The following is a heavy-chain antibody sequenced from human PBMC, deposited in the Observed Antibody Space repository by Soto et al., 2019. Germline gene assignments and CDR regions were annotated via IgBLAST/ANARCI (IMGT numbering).Heavy chain of an antibody. CDR1: GYTFTGYY. J-gene: IGHJ6*02. CDR3: ARGIVVVVAATQGGMDV. D-gene: IGHD2-15*01. V-gene: IGHV1-2*02. Sequence: ASVKVSCKASGYTFTGYYTHWVRQAPGQGLEWMGWINPNSGGTNYAQKFQGRVTMTRDTSISTAYMELSRLRSDDTAVYYCARGIVVVVAATQGGMDVWGQGTTVTVSS. CDR2: INPNSGGT.